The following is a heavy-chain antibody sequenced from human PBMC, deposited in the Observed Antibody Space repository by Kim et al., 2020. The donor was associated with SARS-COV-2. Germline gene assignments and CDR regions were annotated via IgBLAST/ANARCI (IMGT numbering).Heavy chain of an antibody. CDR3: ARDHKGRTAVAVGPGGY. D-gene: IGHD6-19*01. Sequence: GGSLRLSCAASGFTFSSYAMHWVRQAPGKGLEWVAVISYDGSNKYYADSVKGRFTISRDNSKNTLYLQMNSLRAEDTAVYYCARDHKGRTAVAVGPGGYWGQGTLVTVSS. CDR2: ISYDGSNK. J-gene: IGHJ4*02. CDR1: GFTFSSYA. V-gene: IGHV3-30-3*01.